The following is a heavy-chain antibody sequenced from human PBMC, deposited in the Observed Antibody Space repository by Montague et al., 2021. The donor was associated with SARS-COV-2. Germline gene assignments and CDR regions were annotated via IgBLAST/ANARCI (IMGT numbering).Heavy chain of an antibody. CDR2: INQSGRT. D-gene: IGHD3-10*01. J-gene: IGHJ4*02. Sequence: SETLSLTCAVYGGSFSGYYWSWIRQPPEKGLEWIGEINQSGRTNNNPSLKSRVIISVDTSKNQFSLKLSSVTAADTAVYYCARRGSSVWGVTVSPELDYWGQGILVIVSS. V-gene: IGHV4-34*01. CDR3: ARRGSSVWGVTVSPELDY. CDR1: GGSFSGYY.